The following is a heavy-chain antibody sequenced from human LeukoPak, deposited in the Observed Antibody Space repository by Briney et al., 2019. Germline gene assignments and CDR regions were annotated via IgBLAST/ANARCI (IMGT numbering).Heavy chain of an antibody. CDR1: GGSISSSNW. CDR3: ASAVYFGDLTVFDT. Sequence: SGTLSLTCAVSGGSISSSNWWSWVRQPPGKGLEWIGEIYHSGSTNYNPSLKSRVTISADRSKNQIYLTLTSLTAADTAVYFCASAVYFGDLTVFDTWGQGTLVTVSS. CDR2: IYHSGST. V-gene: IGHV4-4*02. D-gene: IGHD3-10*01. J-gene: IGHJ5*02.